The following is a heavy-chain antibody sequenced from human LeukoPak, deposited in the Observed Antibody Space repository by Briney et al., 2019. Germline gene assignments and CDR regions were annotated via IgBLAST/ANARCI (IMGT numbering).Heavy chain of an antibody. CDR2: MSYDGSNK. J-gene: IGHJ4*02. Sequence: PGGSLRLSCAASGFTFSSYDMNWVRQAPGKGLEWVAVMSYDGSNKYYGDSVKGRFTVSRDNSKNTLFLQMNSLRAEDTAVYYCAKDIYYDSSGYRGYFDYWGQGTLVTVSS. CDR3: AKDIYYDSSGYRGYFDY. D-gene: IGHD3-22*01. V-gene: IGHV3-30*18. CDR1: GFTFSSYD.